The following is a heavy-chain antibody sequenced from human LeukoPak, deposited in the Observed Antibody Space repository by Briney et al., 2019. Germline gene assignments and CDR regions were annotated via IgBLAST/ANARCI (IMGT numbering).Heavy chain of an antibody. CDR1: GYTFTGYY. V-gene: IGHV1-2*02. Sequence: ASVKVSCKASGYTFTGYYMHWVRQAPGQGLEWMGWINPNSGGTNYAQKFQGRVTMTRDTSISTAYMELSRLRSDDTAVYYCVRTVGTWDYFDYWGQGTLVTVSS. J-gene: IGHJ4*02. D-gene: IGHD2-15*01. CDR3: VRTVGTWDYFDY. CDR2: INPNSGGT.